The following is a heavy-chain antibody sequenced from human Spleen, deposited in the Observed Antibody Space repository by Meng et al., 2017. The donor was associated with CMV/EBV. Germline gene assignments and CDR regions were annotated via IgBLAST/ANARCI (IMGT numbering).Heavy chain of an antibody. D-gene: IGHD6-19*01. V-gene: IGHV3-30-3*01. CDR3: AKDVTGDPAGVFYYGMDV. CDR1: GSTFSTYG. CDR2: ISYGGSSE. J-gene: IGHJ6*02. Sequence: GGSLRLSCVASGSTFSTYGLHWVRQAPGKGLEWVAVISYGGSSEYYADSVKGRFTISRDNSKNTLYLQMNSLKPEDTALYYCAKDVTGDPAGVFYYGMDVWGQGTTVTVSS.